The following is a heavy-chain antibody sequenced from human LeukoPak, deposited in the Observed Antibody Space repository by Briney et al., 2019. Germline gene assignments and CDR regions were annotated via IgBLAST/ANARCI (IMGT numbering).Heavy chain of an antibody. J-gene: IGHJ3*02. V-gene: IGHV3-21*01. CDR1: GFTFSSYS. CDR2: ISSSSSYI. D-gene: IGHD3-3*01. CDR3: ASTDDYDFWSGYSFRAFDI. Sequence: GGSLRLSCAASGFTFSSYSMNWVRQAPGKGLEWVSSISSSSSYIYYADSVKGRFTISRDNAKNSLYLQMNSLRAEDTAVYYCASTDDYDFWSGYSFRAFDIWGQGTMVTVSS.